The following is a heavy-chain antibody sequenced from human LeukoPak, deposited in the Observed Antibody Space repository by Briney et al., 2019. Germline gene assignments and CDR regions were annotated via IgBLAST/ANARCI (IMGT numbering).Heavy chain of an antibody. CDR2: IHYSETT. Sequence: SETLSLTCTVSGGSISSSNYYWGWIRQPPGKGLEWIASIHYSETTYYNPSLKSRVTISVDTSKNHFSLKLSSVTAADTAVYYCARGPTYQPIDFWGQGTLVTVSS. J-gene: IGHJ4*02. CDR3: ARGPTYQPIDF. V-gene: IGHV4-39*02. CDR1: GGSISSSNYY. D-gene: IGHD2-2*01.